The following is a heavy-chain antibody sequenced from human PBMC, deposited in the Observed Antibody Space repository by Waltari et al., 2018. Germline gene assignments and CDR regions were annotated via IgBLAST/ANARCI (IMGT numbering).Heavy chain of an antibody. J-gene: IGHJ3*02. CDR3: ARDRSPNNLDACDI. Sequence: QVRLQESGPGLVKPSETLSLTCTVSGGSIRNYYWTWMRQSPGKGLEWIGYMYNDGITNSNPSLKSRVSMSLDTSKNQFSLKLTSVSAADTAVYYCARDRSPNNLDACDIWGQGTRVTVSS. V-gene: IGHV4-59*01. D-gene: IGHD1-20*01. CDR2: MYNDGIT. CDR1: GGSIRNYY.